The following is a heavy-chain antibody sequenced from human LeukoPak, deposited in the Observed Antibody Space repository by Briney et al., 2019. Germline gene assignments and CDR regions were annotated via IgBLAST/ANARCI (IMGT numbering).Heavy chain of an antibody. V-gene: IGHV3-48*01. CDR3: AREGDY. Sequence: PGRSLRLSCTGSGFNFGDYFMNWVRQAPGKGLEWVSYISSSSSTKYYADSVKGRFTISRDNAKNSVYLQMNSLRAEDTAVYYCAREGDYWGQGTLVTVSS. CDR1: GFNFGDYF. J-gene: IGHJ4*02. CDR2: ISSSSSTK.